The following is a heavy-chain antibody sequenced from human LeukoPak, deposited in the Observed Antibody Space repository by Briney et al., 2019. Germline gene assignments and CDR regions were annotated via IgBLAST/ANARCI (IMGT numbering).Heavy chain of an antibody. J-gene: IGHJ5*02. CDR2: SNPNSGGT. CDR3: ARDFRLKPTGWFDP. V-gene: IGHV1-2*02. Sequence: GASVKVSCKASGNTFTSYAMHWVRQAPGQRLEWMGWSNPNSGGTNYAQKFQGRVTMTRDTSISTAYMELSRLRSDDTAVYYCARDFRLKPTGWFDPWGQGTLVTVSS. CDR1: GNTFTSYA.